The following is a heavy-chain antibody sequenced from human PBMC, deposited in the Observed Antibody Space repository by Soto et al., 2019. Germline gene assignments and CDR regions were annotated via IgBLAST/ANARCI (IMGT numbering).Heavy chain of an antibody. J-gene: IGHJ6*02. V-gene: IGHV1-69*13. CDR1: GGTFSSYA. CDR3: ARDWSDGLEWLPHYGMDV. CDR2: IIPIFGTA. Sequence: GASVKVSCKASGGTFSSYAISWVRQAPGQGLEWMGGIIPIFGTANYAQKFQGRVTITADESTSTAYMELSSLRSEDTAVYYCARDWSDGLEWLPHYGMDVWGQGTTVTVSS. D-gene: IGHD3-3*01.